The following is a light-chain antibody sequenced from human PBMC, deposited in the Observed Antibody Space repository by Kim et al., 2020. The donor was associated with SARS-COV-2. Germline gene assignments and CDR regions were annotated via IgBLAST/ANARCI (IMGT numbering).Light chain of an antibody. CDR1: SLRSYY. V-gene: IGLV3-19*01. CDR2: GKN. J-gene: IGLJ2*01. Sequence: LGQTVRSTCQGDSLRSYYASWYQQKPGQAPVLVIYGKNNRPSGIPDRFSGSSSGNTASLTITGAQAEDEADYYCNSRDSSGNHVVFGGGTQLTVL. CDR3: NSRDSSGNHVV.